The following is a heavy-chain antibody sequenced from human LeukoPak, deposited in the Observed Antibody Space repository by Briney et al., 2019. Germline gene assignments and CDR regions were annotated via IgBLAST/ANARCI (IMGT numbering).Heavy chain of an antibody. V-gene: IGHV4-61*02. J-gene: IGHJ6*03. CDR2: VYTSGIT. CDR1: GGSISSGYNY. CDR3: ARIGANYGDYMDV. Sequence: SETLSLTCTVSGGSISSGYNYWNWIRQPAGKGLEWIGRVYTSGITNYNSSLKSRVTISIDTAKNQFSLKLSSVTAADTAMYYCARIGANYGDYMDVWGKGTTVTISS. D-gene: IGHD3-16*01.